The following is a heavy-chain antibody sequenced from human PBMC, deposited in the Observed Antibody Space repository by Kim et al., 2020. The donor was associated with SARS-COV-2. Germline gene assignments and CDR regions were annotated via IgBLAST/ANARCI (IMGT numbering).Heavy chain of an antibody. Sequence: SETLSLTCAVYGGSFSGYYWSWIRQPPGKGLEWIGEINHSGSTNYNPSLKSRVTISVDTSKNQFSLKLSSVTAADTAVYYCARAAPIRLRYFDWLELETSDYWGQGTLVTVSS. CDR3: ARAAPIRLRYFDWLELETSDY. CDR1: GGSFSGYY. V-gene: IGHV4-34*01. D-gene: IGHD3-9*01. CDR2: INHSGST. J-gene: IGHJ4*02.